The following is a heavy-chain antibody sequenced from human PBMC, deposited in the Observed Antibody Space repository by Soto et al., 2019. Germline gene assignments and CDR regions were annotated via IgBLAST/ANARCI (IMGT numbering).Heavy chain of an antibody. CDR1: GFTFSSYG. CDR3: AKSRPSKYDSSGYYYEIGGY. V-gene: IGHV3-30*18. D-gene: IGHD3-22*01. J-gene: IGHJ4*02. Sequence: GGSLRLSCAASGFTFSSYGMHWVRQAPGKGLEWVAVISYDGSNKYNADSVKGRFAISRDNSKNTLYLQMNSLRAEDTAVYYCAKSRPSKYDSSGYYYEIGGYWGQGTLVTVSS. CDR2: ISYDGSNK.